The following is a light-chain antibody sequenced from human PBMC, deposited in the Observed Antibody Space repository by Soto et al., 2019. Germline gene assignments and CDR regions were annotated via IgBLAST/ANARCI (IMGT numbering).Light chain of an antibody. CDR1: QYINTR. CDR2: RAS. CDR3: QLYNTYSGT. J-gene: IGKJ1*01. Sequence: TQSPATLSSFPGDRVTLSCRASQYINTRLAWYQHRPGQAPRLLIYRASTLQSGVPSRFSASGSGTEFILTISSLQPDDFATYYCQLYNTYSGTFGQGTKVDIK. V-gene: IGKV1-5*03.